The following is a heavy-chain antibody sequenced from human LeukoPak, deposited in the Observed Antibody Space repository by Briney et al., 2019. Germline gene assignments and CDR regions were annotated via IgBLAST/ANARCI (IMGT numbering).Heavy chain of an antibody. CDR2: ITASGGST. D-gene: IGHD3-3*01. Sequence: GGSLRLSCEASGLTFSSYAMSWVRQAPGKGLEWVSAITASGGSTYYADSVKGRFTISRDNSKNTLYLQMNSLRAEDTAVYYCAKSYDFWSGYSETWGQGTLVTVSS. V-gene: IGHV3-23*01. CDR1: GLTFSSYA. J-gene: IGHJ5*02. CDR3: AKSYDFWSGYSET.